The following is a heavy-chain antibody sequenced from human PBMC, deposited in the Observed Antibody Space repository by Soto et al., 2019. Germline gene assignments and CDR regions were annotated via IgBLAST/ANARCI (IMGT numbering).Heavy chain of an antibody. CDR1: GFTFSSYG. V-gene: IGHV3-30*18. CDR3: AKDVVGATTGLGDYYYYYGMDV. CDR2: ISYDGSNK. Sequence: GGSLRLSCAASGFTFSSYGMHWVRQAPGKGLEWVAVISYDGSNKYYADSVKGRFTISRDNSKNTLYLQMNSLRAEDTAVYYCAKDVVGATTGLGDYYYYYGMDVWGQGTTVTVSS. D-gene: IGHD1-26*01. J-gene: IGHJ6*02.